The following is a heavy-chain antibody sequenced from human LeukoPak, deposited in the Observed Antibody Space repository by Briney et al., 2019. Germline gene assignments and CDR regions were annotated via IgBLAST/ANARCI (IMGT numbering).Heavy chain of an antibody. CDR1: GYSFTTYW. CDR2: IFPGDSDT. CDR3: ARRSGNYYGVDY. J-gene: IGHJ4*02. D-gene: IGHD1-26*01. V-gene: IGHV5-51*01. Sequence: GESLKISCTASGYSFTTYWIGWVRQMPGKGLEWMGIIFPGDSDTRYSPSFQGQVTISADKSINTAYLQWSSLKASDTAMYYCARRSGNYYGVDYWGQGTLVTVSS.